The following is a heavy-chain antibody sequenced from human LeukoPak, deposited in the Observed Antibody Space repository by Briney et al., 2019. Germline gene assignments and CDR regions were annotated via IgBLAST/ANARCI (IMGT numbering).Heavy chain of an antibody. CDR3: ARDSYDSSGYEI. CDR1: GFIFSNAW. Sequence: GSLRLSCAASGFIFSNAWMIWVRQAPGKGLEWVSVIYSGGSTYYADSVKGRFTISRDNSKNTLYLQMNSLRAEDTAVYYCARDSYDSSGYEIWGQGTMVTVSS. D-gene: IGHD3-22*01. V-gene: IGHV3-53*01. CDR2: IYSGGST. J-gene: IGHJ3*02.